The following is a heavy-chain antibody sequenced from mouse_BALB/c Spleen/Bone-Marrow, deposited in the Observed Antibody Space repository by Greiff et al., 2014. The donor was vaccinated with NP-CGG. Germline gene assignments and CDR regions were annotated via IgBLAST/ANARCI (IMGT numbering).Heavy chain of an antibody. V-gene: IGHV5-4*02. J-gene: IGHJ4*01. D-gene: IGHD2-14*01. CDR1: GFTFSDFY. CDR3: ARDRGVQGYAMDY. Sequence: VQRKESGGGLVKPGGSLKLSCAASGFTFSDFYMYWVRQTPEKRLEWVATISYGGSYIYYPDSVKGRFTISRDDAKNNLYLQMSSLKSEDTAMYYCARDRGVQGYAMDYWGQGTSVTVSS. CDR2: ISYGGSYI.